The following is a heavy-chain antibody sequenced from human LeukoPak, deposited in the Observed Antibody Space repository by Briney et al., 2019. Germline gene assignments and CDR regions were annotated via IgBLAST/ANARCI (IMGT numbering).Heavy chain of an antibody. Sequence: SETLSLTCAVYGGSFSGYYWSWIRQPPGKGLEWIGEISHSGSTNYNPSLKSRVTKSVDTSKNQFSLKLSSVTAADTAVYYCARAKVGATYPWGQGTLVTVSS. D-gene: IGHD1-26*01. CDR1: GGSFSGYY. J-gene: IGHJ5*02. CDR2: ISHSGST. CDR3: ARAKVGATYP. V-gene: IGHV4-34*01.